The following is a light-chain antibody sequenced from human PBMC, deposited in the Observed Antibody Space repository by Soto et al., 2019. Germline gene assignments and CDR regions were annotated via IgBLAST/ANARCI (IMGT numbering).Light chain of an antibody. Sequence: AIQMTQSPSSLSASVGDRVTMTCRASQAIRDDLSWYQQRPGRAPKRLVFAASRLEGGVPARFSGSYSGRDFTLTISGLQPDDFATYYCLHYYNYPQTFGQGTTVEV. CDR1: QAIRDD. CDR2: AAS. J-gene: IGKJ1*01. V-gene: IGKV1-6*01. CDR3: LHYYNYPQT.